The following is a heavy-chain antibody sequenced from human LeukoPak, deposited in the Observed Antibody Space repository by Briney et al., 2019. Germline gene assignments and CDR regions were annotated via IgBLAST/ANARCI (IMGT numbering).Heavy chain of an antibody. CDR2: IYYSGST. V-gene: IGHV4-31*03. J-gene: IGHJ4*02. D-gene: IGHD3-10*01. CDR3: ARAYYGSNFDY. Sequence: KSSETLSLTCTVSGGSISIGGYYWSWIRQHPGKGLEWIGYIYYSGSTYYNPSLKSRVTISVDTSKNQFSLKLSSVTAADTAVYYCARAYYGSNFDYWGQGTLVTVPS. CDR1: GGSISIGGYY.